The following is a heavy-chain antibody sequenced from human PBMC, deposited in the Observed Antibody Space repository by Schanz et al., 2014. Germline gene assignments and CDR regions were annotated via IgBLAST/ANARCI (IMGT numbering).Heavy chain of an antibody. CDR3: ARGTPFLCDY. CDR1: GFTFSSYG. V-gene: IGHV3-33*08. CDR2: IQYDGNNQ. D-gene: IGHD3-16*01. Sequence: QVQLVESGGGVVQPGRSLRLSCAASGFTFSSYGMHWVRQAPGKGPEWVAFIQYDGNNQYYADSVKGRFTISRDSARNSLYLQMSSLRAEDTAVYYCARGTPFLCDYWGQGTLVTVSS. J-gene: IGHJ4*02.